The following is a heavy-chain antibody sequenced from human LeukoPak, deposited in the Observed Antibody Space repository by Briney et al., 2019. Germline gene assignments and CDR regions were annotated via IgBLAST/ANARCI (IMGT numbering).Heavy chain of an antibody. Sequence: GESLKISCQGSGYSFTTYWIGWVRQVPGEGLEWMGIIQPGNPDIRYSPSFQGQVTISADQSITTAYLQWSSLKASDTAIYYCARHAARSSWGTFDYWGLGTLVTVSS. CDR1: GYSFTTYW. D-gene: IGHD6-6*01. CDR3: ARHAARSSWGTFDY. J-gene: IGHJ4*02. CDR2: IQPGNPDI. V-gene: IGHV5-51*01.